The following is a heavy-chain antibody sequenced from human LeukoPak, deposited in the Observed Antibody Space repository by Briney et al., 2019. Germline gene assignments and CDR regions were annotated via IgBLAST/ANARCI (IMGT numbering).Heavy chain of an antibody. D-gene: IGHD6-25*01. CDR2: IYYSGST. J-gene: IGHJ4*02. CDR3: AREVAATYYFDY. CDR1: GVSISSGGYY. V-gene: IGHV4-31*03. Sequence: SETLSLTCTVSGVSISSGGYYWSWIRQHPGKGLEWIGYIYYSGSTYYNPSLKSRVTISVDTSKNQFSLKLSSVTAADTAVYYCAREVAATYYFDYWGQGTLVTVSS.